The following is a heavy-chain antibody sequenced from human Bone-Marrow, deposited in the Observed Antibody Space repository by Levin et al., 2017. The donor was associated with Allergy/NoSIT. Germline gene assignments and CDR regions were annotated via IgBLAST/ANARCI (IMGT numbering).Heavy chain of an antibody. D-gene: IGHD6-19*01. CDR3: ARISSAAFDM. CDR1: GYTFTDYF. Sequence: GESLKISCKASGYTFTDYFIHWVRLAPGQGLEWMGWINPNSGDTDSSQNSQGTVTMTRDTSISTAYMEVTSLTSNDTALYYCARISSAAFDMWGQGTVVTVSS. V-gene: IGHV1-2*02. J-gene: IGHJ3*02. CDR2: INPNSGDT.